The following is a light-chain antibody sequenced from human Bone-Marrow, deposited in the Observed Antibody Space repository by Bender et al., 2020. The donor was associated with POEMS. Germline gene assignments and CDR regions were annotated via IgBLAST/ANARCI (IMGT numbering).Light chain of an antibody. CDR1: SSDMGTYNL. J-gene: IGLJ2*01. CDR3: CSYAGSNNYVL. Sequence: QSALTQPASVSGSPGQSITISCTGTSSDMGTYNLVSWYQHHPGKAPRLMIFEVSKRPSGVSNRFSGSKSGSTASLTISGLQAEDEAAYYCCSYAGSNNYVLFGGGTKLTVL. CDR2: EVS. V-gene: IGLV2-23*02.